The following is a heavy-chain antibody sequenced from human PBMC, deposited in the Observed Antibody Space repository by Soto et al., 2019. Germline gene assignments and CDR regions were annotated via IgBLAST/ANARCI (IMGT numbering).Heavy chain of an antibody. Sequence: GEWLKISCKASGYRFSHYWIAWVRHMPGKGLAWMGIIYPGDSDTRYSPSFQGQVTISADTSMYTAYLQWSSLKASDTAFYFCARSDFWSGKFDYWGRGTLVTVSS. CDR1: GYRFSHYW. D-gene: IGHD3-3*01. CDR2: IYPGDSDT. V-gene: IGHV5-51*01. J-gene: IGHJ4*02. CDR3: ARSDFWSGKFDY.